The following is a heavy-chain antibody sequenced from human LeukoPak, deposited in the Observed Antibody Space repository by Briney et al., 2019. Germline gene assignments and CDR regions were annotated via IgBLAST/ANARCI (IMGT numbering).Heavy chain of an antibody. V-gene: IGHV3-7*01. Sequence: GGSLRLSCAASGFTFSSYWMSWVRQAPGKGLEWVANIKQDGSEKYYVDSVKGRFTISRDNAKNSLYLQMSSLRAEDTAVYYCARDLEGIAAAGGDYWGQGTLVTVSS. CDR2: IKQDGSEK. J-gene: IGHJ4*02. CDR3: ARDLEGIAAAGGDY. D-gene: IGHD6-13*01. CDR1: GFTFSSYW.